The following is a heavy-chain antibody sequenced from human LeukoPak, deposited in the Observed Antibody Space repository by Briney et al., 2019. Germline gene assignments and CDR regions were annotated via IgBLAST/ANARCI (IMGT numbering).Heavy chain of an antibody. CDR2: INHSGST. CDR1: GGSFSGYY. J-gene: IGHJ4*02. CDR3: ARGDRGNYFDY. Sequence: SETLSLTCAVYGGSFSGYYWSWIRQPPGKGLEWIGEINHSGSTNCNPSLKSRVTISVDTSKNQFSLKLSSVTAADTAVYYCARGDRGNYFDYWGQGTLVTVSS. D-gene: IGHD3-16*01. V-gene: IGHV4-34*01.